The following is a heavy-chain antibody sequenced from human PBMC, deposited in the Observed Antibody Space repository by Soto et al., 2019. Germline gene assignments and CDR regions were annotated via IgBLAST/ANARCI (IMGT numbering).Heavy chain of an antibody. V-gene: IGHV3-30*18. J-gene: IGHJ4*02. CDR1: GFTFSSYG. D-gene: IGHD3-16*01. CDR2: ISYDGSNK. CDR3: AKDRWEIVRLGPGFDY. Sequence: QVQLVESGGGVVQPGRSLRLSCAASGFTFSSYGMHWVRQAPGKGLEWVAVISYDGSNKYYADSVKGRFTISRDNSKNTLYLQMNSLRAEDTAVYYCAKDRWEIVRLGPGFDYWGQGTLVTVSS.